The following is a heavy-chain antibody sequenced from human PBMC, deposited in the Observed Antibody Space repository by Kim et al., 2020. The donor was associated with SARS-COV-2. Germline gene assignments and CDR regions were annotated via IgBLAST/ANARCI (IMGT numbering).Heavy chain of an antibody. CDR3: STVALFFRDWYFDL. Sequence: GGSLRLSCAASGFTFRNAWMSWVRQAPGKGLEWVGRIKSKTDGGTTDYAAPVKGRFTISRDDSENTLYLQMISLKTEDTAVYYCSTVALFFRDWYFDLWGRGTLVTVSS. J-gene: IGHJ2*01. CDR2: IKSKTDGGTT. CDR1: GFTFRNAW. V-gene: IGHV3-15*01. D-gene: IGHD3-3*01.